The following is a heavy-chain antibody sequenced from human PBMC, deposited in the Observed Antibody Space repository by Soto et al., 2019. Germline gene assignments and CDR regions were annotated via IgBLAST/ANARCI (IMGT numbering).Heavy chain of an antibody. CDR3: ARHISNFRYYYYAMDV. CDR1: GFTFGDFG. Sequence: PGGSLRLSCTGSGFTFGDFGMSWFRQAPGKGLEWLSFIRSKGYGGTTESAASVRGRFITSRDDSKSIAYLLMNTLKASDTAMYYCARHISNFRYYYYAMDVWGQGTTVTVSS. V-gene: IGHV3-49*03. J-gene: IGHJ6*02. D-gene: IGHD4-4*01. CDR2: IRSKGYGGTT.